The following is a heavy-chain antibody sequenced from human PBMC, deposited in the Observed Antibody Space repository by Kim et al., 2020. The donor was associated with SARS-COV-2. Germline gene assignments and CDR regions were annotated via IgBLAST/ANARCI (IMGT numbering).Heavy chain of an antibody. Sequence: SETLSLTCTVSGGSVSSTSYYWTWIRQHPGKGLEWIGYYSGSPSYNPSLRSRVTISVDKSKNHFSLELNSVTAADTAIYYCARGPGSWYVDSWGLGTLVT. D-gene: IGHD6-13*01. CDR1: GGSVSSTSYY. J-gene: IGHJ4*02. CDR3: ARGPGSWYVDS. CDR2: YSGSP. V-gene: IGHV4-31*03.